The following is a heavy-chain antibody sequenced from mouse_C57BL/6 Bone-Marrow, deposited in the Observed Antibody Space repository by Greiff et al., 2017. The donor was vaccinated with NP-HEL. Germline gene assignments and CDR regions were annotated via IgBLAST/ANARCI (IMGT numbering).Heavy chain of an antibody. CDR3: ARGGSRKRYYFDY. D-gene: IGHD1-1*01. CDR2: INPYNGGT. J-gene: IGHJ2*01. CDR1: GYTFTDYY. Sequence: VQLQQSGPVLVKPGASVKMSCKASGYTFTDYYMNWVKQSHGKSLEWIGVINPYNGGTSYNQKFKGKATLTVDKSSSTAYMELNSLTSEDSAVYYCARGGSRKRYYFDYWGQGTTLTVSS. V-gene: IGHV1-19*01.